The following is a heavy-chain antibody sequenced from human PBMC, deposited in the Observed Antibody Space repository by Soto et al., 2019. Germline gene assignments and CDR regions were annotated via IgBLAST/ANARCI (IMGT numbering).Heavy chain of an antibody. D-gene: IGHD1-1*01. CDR1: GFTFSTCA. CDR2: ISASGSSI. CDR3: AKVANCDRYYFDS. J-gene: IGHJ4*02. V-gene: IGHV3-23*01. Sequence: QPGGSLRLSCAASGFTFSTCAMRWVRQIPGKGLEWVSAISASGSSIYYADSVKGRFTISRDNSMNTLFLQMNDLSAEDTAIYYCAKVANCDRYYFDSWGQGTLVTVSS.